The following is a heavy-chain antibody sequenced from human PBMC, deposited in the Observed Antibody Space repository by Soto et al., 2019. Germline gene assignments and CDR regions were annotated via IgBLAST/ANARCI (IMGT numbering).Heavy chain of an antibody. CDR3: ARASSRWGSEAAY. D-gene: IGHD7-27*01. CDR2: VYSDGTT. V-gene: IGHV3-53*01. Sequence: EVQLVESGGGLIQPGGSLRLSCAASGLTVSGNYMGWVRQAPGKGLEWVSGVYSDGTTNYADSVKGRFTIFRDNSKNTLFLQMNSLRVEDTAVYHCARASSRWGSEAAYWGQGTLVTVSS. J-gene: IGHJ4*02. CDR1: GLTVSGNY.